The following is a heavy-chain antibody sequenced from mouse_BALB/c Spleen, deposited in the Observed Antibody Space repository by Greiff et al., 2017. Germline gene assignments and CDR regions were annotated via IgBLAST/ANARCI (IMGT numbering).Heavy chain of an antibody. CDR2: ISSGGST. CDR3: ARGVYGSSPFDV. D-gene: IGHD1-1*01. Sequence: EVMLVESGGGLVKPGGSLKLSCAASGFTFSSYAMSWVRQTPEKRLEWVASISSGGSTYYPDSVKGRFTISRDNARNILYLQMSSLRSEDTAMYYCARGVYGSSPFDVWGAGTTVTVSS. CDR1: GFTFSSYA. J-gene: IGHJ1*01. V-gene: IGHV5-6-5*01.